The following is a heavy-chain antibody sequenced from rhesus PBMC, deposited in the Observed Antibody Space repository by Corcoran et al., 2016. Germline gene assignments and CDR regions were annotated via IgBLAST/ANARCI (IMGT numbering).Heavy chain of an antibody. J-gene: IGHJ4*01. Sequence: QVQLQESGPGLVKPSETLSLTCAVSGVSIRSNYWSWIRKLTGTGLEWMGRIYGSVGRTDYNPTPKSRVTISTDTSKKQFSRKWSSVTAAVTAVYYCARILTYYNIWTGYDIFDYWGQGVLVTVSS. CDR2: IYGSVGRT. CDR1: GVSIRSNY. V-gene: IGHV4-160*01. CDR3: ARILTYYNIWTGYDIFDY. D-gene: IGHD3-3*01.